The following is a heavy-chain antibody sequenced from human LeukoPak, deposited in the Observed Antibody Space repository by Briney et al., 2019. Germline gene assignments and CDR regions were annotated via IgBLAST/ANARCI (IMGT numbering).Heavy chain of an antibody. V-gene: IGHV4-59*01. J-gene: IGHJ4*02. CDR1: GGSISSYY. Sequence: PSETLSLTCTVSGGSISSYYWTWIRQPPGKGPEWIGYIYYSGSTNYNPSLKSRVTISVDTSKNQFSLKLSSVTTADTAVYYCARVGGYDFWSDLSYFDYWGQGSLVTVSS. CDR2: IYYSGST. CDR3: ARVGGYDFWSDLSYFDY. D-gene: IGHD3-3*01.